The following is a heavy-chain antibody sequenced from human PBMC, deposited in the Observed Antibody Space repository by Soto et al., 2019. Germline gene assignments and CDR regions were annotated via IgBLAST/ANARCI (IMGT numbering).Heavy chain of an antibody. D-gene: IGHD5-18*01. V-gene: IGHV3-30*18. CDR1: GFTFSSYD. CDR3: ANRGYSYGDYYFDY. Sequence: SLRLSCAASGFTFSSYDMHWVRQAPGKGLEWVAVISFDGSNKYYADSVKGRFTISRDNSKNTLYLQMNSLRAEDTAVYYCANRGYSYGDYYFDYWGQGTLVTVSS. CDR2: ISFDGSNK. J-gene: IGHJ4*02.